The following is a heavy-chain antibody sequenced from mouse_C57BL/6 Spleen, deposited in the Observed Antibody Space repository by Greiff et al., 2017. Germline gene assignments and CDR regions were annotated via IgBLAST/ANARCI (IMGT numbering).Heavy chain of an antibody. CDR3: AILYDGYYSAWFAY. D-gene: IGHD2-3*01. CDR2: ISYDGSN. V-gene: IGHV3-6*01. CDR1: GYSITSGYY. Sequence: EVQLVESGPGLVKPSQSLSLTCSVTGYSITSGYYWNWIRQFPGNKLEWMGYISYDGSNNYNPSLKNRISITRDTSKNQFFLKLNSVTTEDTATYYCAILYDGYYSAWFAYWGQGTLVTVSA. J-gene: IGHJ3*01.